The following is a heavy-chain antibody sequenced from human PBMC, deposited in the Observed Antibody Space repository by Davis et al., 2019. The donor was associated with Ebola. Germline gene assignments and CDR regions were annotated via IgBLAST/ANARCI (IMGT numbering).Heavy chain of an antibody. J-gene: IGHJ3*02. D-gene: IGHD3-10*02. CDR2: ISGSGGST. V-gene: IGHV3-23*01. CDR1: GFTFSSYA. Sequence: GESLKISCAASGFTFSSYAMSWVRQAPGKGLEWVSAISGSGGSTYYADSVKGRFTISRDNAKNSLYLQMNSLRAEDTAVYYCARGDRLRLFSLDAFDIWGQGTMVTVSS. CDR3: ARGDRLRLFSLDAFDI.